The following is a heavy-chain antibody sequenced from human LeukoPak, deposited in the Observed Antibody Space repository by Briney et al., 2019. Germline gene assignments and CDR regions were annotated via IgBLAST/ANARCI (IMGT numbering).Heavy chain of an antibody. V-gene: IGHV4-34*01. CDR2: INHSGST. CDR1: GGSFSGYY. CDR3: ARGKVVITTLYYFDY. J-gene: IGHJ4*02. Sequence: SETLSLTCAAYGGSFSGYYWSWIRQPPGKGLEWIGEINHSGSTNYNPSLKSRVTISVDTSKNQFSLKLSSVTAADTAVYYCARGKVVITTLYYFDYWGQGTLVTVSS. D-gene: IGHD3-22*01.